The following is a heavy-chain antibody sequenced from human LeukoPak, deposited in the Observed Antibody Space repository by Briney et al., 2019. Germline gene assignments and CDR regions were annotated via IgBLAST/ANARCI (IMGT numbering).Heavy chain of an antibody. CDR2: ISGSGGST. J-gene: IGHJ1*01. Sequence: WGSLRLSCAASGFTFSSYGMSWVRQVPGKGLEWVSAISGSGGSTYYADSVKGRFTISRDNSKNTLYLQMNSLRAEDTAVYYCARARSIVGVSPFQHWGQGTLVTVSS. V-gene: IGHV3-23*01. CDR1: GFTFSSYG. D-gene: IGHD1-26*01. CDR3: ARARSIVGVSPFQH.